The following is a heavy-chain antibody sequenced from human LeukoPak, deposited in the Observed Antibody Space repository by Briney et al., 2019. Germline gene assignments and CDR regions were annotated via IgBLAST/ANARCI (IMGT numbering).Heavy chain of an antibody. D-gene: IGHD3-10*01. CDR3: ARFDGSGSREVFDP. CDR1: GFTFSDYY. Sequence: GGSLRLSCAASGFTFSDYYMSWIRQAPGKGLEWVSYISSSSSHTNYADSVKGRFTISRDNAKNSLYLQMNSLRAEDTAVYYCARFDGSGSREVFDPWGQGTLVTVSS. V-gene: IGHV3-11*06. J-gene: IGHJ5*02. CDR2: ISSSSSHT.